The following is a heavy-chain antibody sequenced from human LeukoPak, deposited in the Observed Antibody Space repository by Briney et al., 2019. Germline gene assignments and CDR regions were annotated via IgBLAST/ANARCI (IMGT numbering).Heavy chain of an antibody. CDR1: GGSISSGGYY. J-gene: IGHJ3*02. CDR2: IYYSGST. V-gene: IGHV4-31*03. D-gene: IGHD3-22*01. CDR3: ARESYYDSSGYRPVDI. Sequence: SETLSLTCTVSGGSISSGGYYWSWIRQHPGKGLEWIGYIYYSGSTYYNPSLKSRVTISVYTSKNQFSLKLSSVTAADTAVYYCARESYYDSSGYRPVDIWGQGTMVTVSS.